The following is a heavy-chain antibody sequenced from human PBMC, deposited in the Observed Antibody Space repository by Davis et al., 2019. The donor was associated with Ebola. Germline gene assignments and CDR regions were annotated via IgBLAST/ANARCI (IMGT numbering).Heavy chain of an antibody. J-gene: IGHJ4*02. CDR3: AKDAHSTNGVCYSVLCAVAEYYFDY. V-gene: IGHV3-7*03. CDR1: GFTFSTYW. Sequence: GGSLRLSCAASGFTFSTYWMNWVRQAPGKGLEWVANINQDGSARYYVDSVKGRFTISRDNAKNSLFLQMNSLRTEDTAVYYCAKDAHSTNGVCYSVLCAVAEYYFDYWGQGTLVTVSS. D-gene: IGHD2-8*01. CDR2: INQDGSAR.